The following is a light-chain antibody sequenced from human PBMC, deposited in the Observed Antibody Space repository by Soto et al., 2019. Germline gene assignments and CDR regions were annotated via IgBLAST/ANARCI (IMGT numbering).Light chain of an antibody. CDR1: QSISSW. CDR2: KAS. V-gene: IGKV1-5*03. J-gene: IGKJ1*01. Sequence: DIQMTQSPSTLSASVGDRVTITCRASQSISSWLAWYQQKQGKAPKLLISKASILESGVPSRFSGSASGTEFTLTISSLQPDDFATYYYEQYNSYALTFGQGTKVEIK. CDR3: EQYNSYALT.